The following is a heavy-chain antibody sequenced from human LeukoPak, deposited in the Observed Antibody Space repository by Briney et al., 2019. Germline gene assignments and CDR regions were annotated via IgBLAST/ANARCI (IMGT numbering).Heavy chain of an antibody. CDR1: GFIFSDCS. V-gene: IGHV3-21*01. Sequence: GGSLRLSSAASGFIFSDCSMNWVRQAPGRGPEWVSSISKSGRYIYYADSVKGRFATSRDNAKKSLYLQMDSLRDDDMAVYYCTRTYGEPSRDAFDLWGQGTMVIVSA. CDR2: ISKSGRYI. D-gene: IGHD4-17*01. CDR3: TRTYGEPSRDAFDL. J-gene: IGHJ3*01.